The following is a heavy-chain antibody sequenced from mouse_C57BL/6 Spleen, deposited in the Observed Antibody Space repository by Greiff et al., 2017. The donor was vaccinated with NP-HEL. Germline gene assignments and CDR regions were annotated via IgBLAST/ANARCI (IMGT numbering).Heavy chain of an antibody. CDR3: TTETAQATRFAY. CDR2: IDPENGDT. V-gene: IGHV14-4*01. CDR1: GFNIKDDY. Sequence: VQLQQSGAELVRPGASVKLSCTASGFNIKDDYMHWVKQRPEQGLEWIGWIDPENGDTEYASKFQGKAPITADTSSNPAYLQLSSLSSDDTAVYCCTTETAQATRFAYWGQGTLVTVSA. J-gene: IGHJ3*01. D-gene: IGHD3-2*02.